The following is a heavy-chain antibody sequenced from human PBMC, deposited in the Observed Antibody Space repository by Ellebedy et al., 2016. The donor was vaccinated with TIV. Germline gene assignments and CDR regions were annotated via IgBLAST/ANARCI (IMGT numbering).Heavy chain of an antibody. CDR1: GITISSNY. J-gene: IGHJ4*02. D-gene: IGHD2-15*01. CDR2: IYSGGTT. CDR3: ARDMVRYCSGASCSDY. Sequence: GGSLRLSCAASGITISSNYMSWVRQAPGKGLEWVSVIYSGGTTYYADSVKGRFTISSDNSKNTLYLQMNSVRAEDTAVYYCARDMVRYCSGASCSDYWGQGTLVTVSS. V-gene: IGHV3-53*01.